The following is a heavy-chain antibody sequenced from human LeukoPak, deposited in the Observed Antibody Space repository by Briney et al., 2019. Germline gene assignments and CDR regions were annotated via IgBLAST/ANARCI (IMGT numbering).Heavy chain of an antibody. J-gene: IGHJ4*02. CDR3: ALLAVASDFDY. CDR1: GFPFSVYE. Sequence: GGSLRLSCAVSGFPFSVYEMNWVRQAPGKGLKWVSNIGSGGAIRHYSDSVKGRFSISRDNAENSLFLQMNSLRVEDTGIYYCALLAVASDFDYWGQGALVTVSS. V-gene: IGHV3-48*03. CDR2: IGSGGAIR. D-gene: IGHD6-19*01.